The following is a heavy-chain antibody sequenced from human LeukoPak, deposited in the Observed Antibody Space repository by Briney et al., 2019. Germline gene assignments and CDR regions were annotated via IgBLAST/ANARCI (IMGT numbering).Heavy chain of an antibody. CDR3: ARGGYYGSGNDFRFDP. Sequence: SETLSLTCAVYGGSFSGYYWSWIRQPPGKGLEWIGEINHSGSTNYNPSLKSRVTISVDTSKNQFSLKLSSVTAADTAIYYCARGGYYGSGNDFRFDPWGQGTLVTVSS. J-gene: IGHJ5*02. CDR2: INHSGST. D-gene: IGHD3-10*01. V-gene: IGHV4-34*01. CDR1: GGSFSGYY.